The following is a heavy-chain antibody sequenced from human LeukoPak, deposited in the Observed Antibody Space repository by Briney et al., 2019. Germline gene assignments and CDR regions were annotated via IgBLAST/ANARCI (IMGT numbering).Heavy chain of an antibody. CDR1: GFDFNNYV. Sequence: GGSLRLSCAASGFDFNNYVIHWVRQAPGKGLEWVTIYSSGGKHPYSADSVKGRFTPSRDNSKNTIYLQMNSLRPDDTAIYYCARDTGGRGWFDPWGQGTLVTVSS. J-gene: IGHJ5*02. CDR2: YSSGGKHP. CDR3: ARDTGGRGWFDP. D-gene: IGHD2-8*02. V-gene: IGHV3-30*03.